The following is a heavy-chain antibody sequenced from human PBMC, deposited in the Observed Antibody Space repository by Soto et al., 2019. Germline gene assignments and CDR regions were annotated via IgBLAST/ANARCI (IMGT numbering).Heavy chain of an antibody. J-gene: IGHJ4*02. D-gene: IGHD3-3*01. Sequence: GGSLRLSCAASGFTFSSYSMNWVRQAPGKGLEWVSSISSSSSYIYYADSVKGRFTISRDNAKNSLYLQMNSLRAEDTAVYYCARDTGGGITIFGVVIDFDYWGQGTLVTVSS. CDR2: ISSSSSYI. CDR1: GFTFSSYS. V-gene: IGHV3-21*01. CDR3: ARDTGGGITIFGVVIDFDY.